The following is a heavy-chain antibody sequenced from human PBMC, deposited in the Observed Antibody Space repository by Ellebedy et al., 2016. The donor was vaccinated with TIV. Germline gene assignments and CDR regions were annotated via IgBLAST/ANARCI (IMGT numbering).Heavy chain of an antibody. CDR3: ARESGSGSYYKR. D-gene: IGHD3-10*01. CDR1: GFTFSSYG. Sequence: GESLKISXAASGFTFSSYGMHWVRQAPGKGLEWVAVIWYDGSNKYYADSVKGRFTISRDNSKNTLYLQMNSLRAEDTAVYYCARESGSGSYYKRWGQGTLVTVSS. CDR2: IWYDGSNK. J-gene: IGHJ4*02. V-gene: IGHV3-30*19.